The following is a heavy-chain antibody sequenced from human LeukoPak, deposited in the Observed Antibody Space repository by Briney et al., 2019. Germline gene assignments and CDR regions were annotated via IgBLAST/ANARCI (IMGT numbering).Heavy chain of an antibody. CDR3: ARGPYYESRGYTYYYMDV. CDR1: GYTFTSSD. D-gene: IGHD3-22*01. CDR2: MNANSGYT. J-gene: IGHJ6*03. Sequence: ASVKVSCKASGYTFTSSDINWVRQATGQGLEWMGWMNANSGYTGYAQKFQGRVTMTRDTSISTAYMELTSLRSEDTGVYYCARGPYYESRGYTYYYMDVWGKGTTVTISS. V-gene: IGHV1-8*01.